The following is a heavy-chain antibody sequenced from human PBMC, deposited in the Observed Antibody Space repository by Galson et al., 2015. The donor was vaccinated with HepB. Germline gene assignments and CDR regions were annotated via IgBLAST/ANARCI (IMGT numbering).Heavy chain of an antibody. Sequence: SVKVSCKASGYTFTGYYMHWVRQAPGQGLEWMGGIIPIFGTANYAQKFQGRVTITADESTSTAYMELSSLRSEDTAVYYCAAGPSSGEWGQGTLVTVSS. V-gene: IGHV1-69*13. CDR2: IIPIFGTA. CDR3: AAGPSSGE. J-gene: IGHJ4*02. D-gene: IGHD3-16*01. CDR1: GYTFTGYY.